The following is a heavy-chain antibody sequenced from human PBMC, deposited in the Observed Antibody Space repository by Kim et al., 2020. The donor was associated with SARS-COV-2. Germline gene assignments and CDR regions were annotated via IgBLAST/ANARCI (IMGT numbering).Heavy chain of an antibody. CDR3: ARAGYYDSSGYYGLGY. CDR1: GGSFSGYY. V-gene: IGHV4-34*01. J-gene: IGHJ4*02. D-gene: IGHD3-22*01. CDR2: INHSGST. Sequence: SETLSLTCAVYGGSFSGYYWSWIRQPPGKGLEWIGEINHSGSTNYNPSLKSRVTISVDTSKNQFSLKLSSVTAADTAVYYCARAGYYDSSGYYGLGYWGQGTLVTVSS.